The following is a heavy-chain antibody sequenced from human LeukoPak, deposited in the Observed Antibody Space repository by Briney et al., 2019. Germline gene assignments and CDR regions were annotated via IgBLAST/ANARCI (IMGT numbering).Heavy chain of an antibody. J-gene: IGHJ4*02. D-gene: IGHD2-8*02. CDR1: GYTFTAYY. CDR2: IDTNTGAT. V-gene: IGHV1-2*02. CDR3: ASETFCAGGSCNVQRVAS. Sequence: ASVKVSCKASGYTFTAYYIHWVRQAPGQGLEWMGWIDTNTGATKYAQKFQGRVTITRDTSTGTAYMELSSLISGDTALYYCASETFCAGGSCNVQRVASWGPGTLVTVSS.